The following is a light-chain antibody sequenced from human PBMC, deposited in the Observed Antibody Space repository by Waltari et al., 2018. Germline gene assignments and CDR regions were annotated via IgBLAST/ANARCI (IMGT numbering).Light chain of an antibody. CDR2: SAS. V-gene: IGKV1-9*01. J-gene: IGKJ2*01. CDR1: QGISSY. CDR3: QQLHTYPYT. Sequence: DIQLTQSPSFLSASVGDRVTITCRASQGISSYLAWYQQEPRKAPKLLISSASTLQSGVPSRFSGSGSGTAFTLTISSLQPEDFAAYYCQQLHTYPYTFGQGTKVEIK.